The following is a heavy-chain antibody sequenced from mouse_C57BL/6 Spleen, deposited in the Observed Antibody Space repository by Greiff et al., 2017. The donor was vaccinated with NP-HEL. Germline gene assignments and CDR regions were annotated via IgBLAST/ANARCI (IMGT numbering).Heavy chain of an antibody. Sequence: EVHLVESGGGLVQPKGSLKLSCAASGFTFNTYAMHWVRQAPGKGLEWVARIRSKSSNYATYYADSVKDRFTISRDDSQSMLYLQMNNLKTEDTAMYYCVRDMETTGGYAMDYWGQGTSVTVSS. CDR1: GFTFNTYA. CDR2: IRSKSSNYAT. V-gene: IGHV10-3*01. J-gene: IGHJ4*01. D-gene: IGHD2-2*01. CDR3: VRDMETTGGYAMDY.